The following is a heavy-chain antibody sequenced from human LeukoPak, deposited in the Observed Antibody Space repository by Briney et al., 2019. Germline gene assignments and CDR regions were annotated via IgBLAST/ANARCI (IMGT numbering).Heavy chain of an antibody. CDR3: ARDSLGAGTVGATSGY. V-gene: IGHV4-39*02. D-gene: IGHD1-26*01. CDR2: SGNT. Sequence: SETLSLTCAVSGGSISSSSYYWGWIRQPPGKGLEWIGNSGNTYYNPSLKSRVTISVDTSKNQFSLKLSSVTAADTAVYYCARDSLGAGTVGATSGYWGQGTLVTVSS. J-gene: IGHJ4*02. CDR1: GGSISSSSYY.